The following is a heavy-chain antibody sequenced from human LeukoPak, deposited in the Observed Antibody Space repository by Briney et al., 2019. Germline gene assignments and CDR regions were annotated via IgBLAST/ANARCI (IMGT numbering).Heavy chain of an antibody. J-gene: IGHJ4*02. CDR2: ISSSGSTI. V-gene: IGHV3-48*03. CDR1: GFTFSGYE. Sequence: GGSLRLSCAASGFTFSGYEMNWVRQAPGKGLEWVSYISSSGSTIYYADSVKGRFTISRDNAKNSLYLQMNSLRAEDTAVYYCARGPGYCGGDCYDYYFDYWGQGTLVTVSS. D-gene: IGHD2-21*02. CDR3: ARGPGYCGGDCYDYYFDY.